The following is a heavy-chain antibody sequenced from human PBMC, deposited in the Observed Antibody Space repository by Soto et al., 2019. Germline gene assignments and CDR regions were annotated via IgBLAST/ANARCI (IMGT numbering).Heavy chain of an antibody. CDR1: GGSISSGGYY. J-gene: IGHJ3*02. V-gene: IGHV4-31*03. CDR2: IYYSGST. Sequence: PSETLSLTCTVSGGSISSGGYYWSWIRQHPGKGLEWIGYIYYSGSTYYNPSLKSRVTISVDTSKNQFSLKLSSVTAADTAVYYCARGGIDYYDSKRAFDIWGQGTMVTVSS. D-gene: IGHD3-22*01. CDR3: ARGGIDYYDSKRAFDI.